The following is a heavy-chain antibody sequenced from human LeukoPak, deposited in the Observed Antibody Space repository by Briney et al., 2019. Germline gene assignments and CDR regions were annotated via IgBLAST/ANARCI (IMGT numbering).Heavy chain of an antibody. J-gene: IGHJ4*02. CDR2: INPKSGGT. D-gene: IGHD4/OR15-4a*01. V-gene: IGHV1-2*02. CDR3: VPSANYYYFDY. CDR1: GYTFTNYY. Sequence: ASVKVSCKTSGYTFTNYYMHWVRQGPGLGFEWMGWINPKSGGTSYPQKFQGRLTMTRDTSISTAYMELSRLGSDDTAVYYCVPSANYYYFDYWGQGALVTVSS.